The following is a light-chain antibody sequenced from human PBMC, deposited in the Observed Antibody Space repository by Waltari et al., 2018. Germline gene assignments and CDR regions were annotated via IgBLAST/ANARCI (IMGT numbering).Light chain of an antibody. Sequence: QSALTQPASVSGSPGQSITISCTGTSSDLGSYNLVSWYKQHPCKAPKLLIYEGSKRPSGVSNRFSGSKSGNTASLTISGLQAEDEADYYCCSYAGSLVVFGGGTKLTVL. V-gene: IGLV2-23*01. CDR1: SSDLGSYNL. CDR3: CSYAGSLVV. J-gene: IGLJ2*01. CDR2: EGS.